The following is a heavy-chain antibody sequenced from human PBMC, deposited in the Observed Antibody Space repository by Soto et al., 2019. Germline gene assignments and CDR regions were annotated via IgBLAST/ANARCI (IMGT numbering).Heavy chain of an antibody. CDR2: ISYDGSNK. CDR3: ARDRASRITIFGVATDGMDV. V-gene: IGHV3-30-3*01. CDR1: GFTFSSYA. Sequence: GGSLRLFCAASGFTFSSYAMHWVRQAPSKGLEWVAVISYDGSNKYYADSGKGRFTISRDNSKNTLYLQKNSLRAEDTAVYYCARDRASRITIFGVATDGMDVWGQGTTVTVSS. J-gene: IGHJ6*02. D-gene: IGHD3-3*01.